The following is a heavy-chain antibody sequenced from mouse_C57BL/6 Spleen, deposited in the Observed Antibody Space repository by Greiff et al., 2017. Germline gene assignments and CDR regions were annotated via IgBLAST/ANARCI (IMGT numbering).Heavy chain of an antibody. D-gene: IGHD1-1*01. V-gene: IGHV5-17*01. CDR3: ARSHYYGSSKNAMDY. J-gene: IGHJ4*01. Sequence: EVQLVESGGGLVKPGGSLKLSCAASGFTFSDYGMHWVRPAPEKGLEWVAYISSGSSTIYYADTVKGRFAISRDNAKNTLFLQMTSLRSEDTAMYYCARSHYYGSSKNAMDYWGQGTSVTVSS. CDR2: ISSGSSTI. CDR1: GFTFSDYG.